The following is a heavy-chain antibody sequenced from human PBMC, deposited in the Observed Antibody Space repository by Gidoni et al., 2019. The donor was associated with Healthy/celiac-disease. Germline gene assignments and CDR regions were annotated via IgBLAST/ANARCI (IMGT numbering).Heavy chain of an antibody. CDR2: ISSSSSYI. Sequence: EVQLVESGGGLVKPGGPLRLSCAASGFPFSRYSMTWVRKAPGKGLEWVSSISSSSSYIYYADSVKCRFTISRDNAKNSLYLQMNSLRAEDTAVYYCARGEVGADPLDYWGQGTLVTVSS. CDR1: GFPFSRYS. D-gene: IGHD1-26*01. CDR3: ARGEVGADPLDY. J-gene: IGHJ4*02. V-gene: IGHV3-21*01.